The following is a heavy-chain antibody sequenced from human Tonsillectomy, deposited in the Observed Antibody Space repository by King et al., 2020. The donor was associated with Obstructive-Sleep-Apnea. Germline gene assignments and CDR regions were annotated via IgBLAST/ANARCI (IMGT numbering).Heavy chain of an antibody. J-gene: IGHJ4*02. D-gene: IGHD2-15*01. CDR2: ISSSSSTR. V-gene: IGHV3-48*04. CDR3: ARNRRYCSGGSCYYFDY. Sequence: DVQLVESGGGLVQPGGSLRLSCAASGFTFSSYSMNWVRQAPGKGLEWVSYISSSSSTRYYADSVKGRFTIYSDNAKNSRYLEMNSLRAEDTAVYYCARNRRYCSGGSCYYFDYWGQGTLVTVSS. CDR1: GFTFSSYS.